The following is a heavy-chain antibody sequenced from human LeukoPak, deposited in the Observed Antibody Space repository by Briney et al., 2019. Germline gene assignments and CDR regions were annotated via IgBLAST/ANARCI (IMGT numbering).Heavy chain of an antibody. CDR2: IYSSGYT. D-gene: IGHD6-25*01. V-gene: IGHV4-59*11. CDR1: NGSISSHY. J-gene: IGHJ6*03. CDR3: ARNERRAQKDTYYAYFYHMDV. Sequence: SETLSLTCTVSNGSISSHYWSWIRQPPGKGLEWIGLIYSSGYTNYNPSLESRVTISVDTSRNQFSLKLSSATAADTAVYYCARNERRAQKDTYYAYFYHMDVWGKGSTVTVSS.